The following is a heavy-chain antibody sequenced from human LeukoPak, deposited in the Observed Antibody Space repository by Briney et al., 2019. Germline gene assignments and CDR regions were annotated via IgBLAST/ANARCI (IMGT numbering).Heavy chain of an antibody. CDR1: GYTFTSYD. Sequence: GASVKVSCKASGYTFTSYDINWVRQATGQGLEWMGWMNPNSGNTGYAQKFQGRVTITRNTSISTAYMELSSLRSEDTAVYYCAREEVAPPDYYYYMDVWGKGTTVTVSS. CDR2: MNPNSGNT. CDR3: AREEVAPPDYYYYMDV. D-gene: IGHD2-15*01. V-gene: IGHV1-8*03. J-gene: IGHJ6*03.